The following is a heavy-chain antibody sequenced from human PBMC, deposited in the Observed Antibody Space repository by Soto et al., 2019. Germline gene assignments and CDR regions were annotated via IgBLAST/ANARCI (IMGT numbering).Heavy chain of an antibody. V-gene: IGHV3-74*01. Sequence: GGSLRLSCAASGFTFSSYWMHWVRQAPGKGLVWVSRINSDGSSTSYADSVKGRFTISRDNSKNTLYIQMNSLRAEDTGVYYCARGVYYGSGSYYNGEDYYFGMDVWGQGTTVTVSS. CDR1: GFTFSSYW. CDR2: INSDGSST. D-gene: IGHD3-10*01. CDR3: ARGVYYGSGSYYNGEDYYFGMDV. J-gene: IGHJ6*02.